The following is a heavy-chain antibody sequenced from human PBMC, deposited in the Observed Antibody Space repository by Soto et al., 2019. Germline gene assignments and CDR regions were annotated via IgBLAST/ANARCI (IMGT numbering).Heavy chain of an antibody. CDR1: GFTFSSYA. CDR3: AKAHGAYSSCWLVLNY. CDR2: ISGSGGST. Sequence: GGSLRLSCAASGFTFSSYAMSWVRQAPGKGLEWVSAISGSGGSTYYADSVKGRFTISRDNSKNTLYLQMNSLRAEDTAVYYCAKAHGAYSSCWLVLNYWGQGTLVTVTS. J-gene: IGHJ4*02. V-gene: IGHV3-23*01. D-gene: IGHD6-19*01.